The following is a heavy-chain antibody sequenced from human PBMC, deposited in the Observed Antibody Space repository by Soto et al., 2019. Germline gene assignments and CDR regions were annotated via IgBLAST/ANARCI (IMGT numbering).Heavy chain of an antibody. CDR3: ARDNLRCSGGSCYSELAFDY. J-gene: IGHJ4*02. CDR1: GGTFSSYT. V-gene: IGHV1-69*04. CDR2: IIPILGIA. D-gene: IGHD2-15*01. Sequence: SVKVSCKASGGTFSSYTISWVRQAPGQGLEWMGRIIPILGIANYAQKFQGRVTITADKSTSTAYMELSSLRSEDTAVYYCARDNLRCSGGSCYSELAFDYWGQGTLVTVSS.